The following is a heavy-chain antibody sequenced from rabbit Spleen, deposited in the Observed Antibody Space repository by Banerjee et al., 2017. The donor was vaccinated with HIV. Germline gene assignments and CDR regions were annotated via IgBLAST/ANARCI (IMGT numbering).Heavy chain of an antibody. V-gene: IGHV1S47*01. J-gene: IGHJ4*01. Sequence: QEQLVESGGGLVQPEGSLTLTCTASGFSFSSSYYMCWVRQAPGKGLDWIACIYAGDGSTYYASWAKGRFTITRSTSLNTVTLQMTSLTAADTATYFCARDLVTVIGWNFYLWGPGTLVTVS. CDR2: IYAGDGST. CDR3: ARDLVTVIGWNFYL. CDR1: GFSFSSSYY. D-gene: IGHD5-1*01.